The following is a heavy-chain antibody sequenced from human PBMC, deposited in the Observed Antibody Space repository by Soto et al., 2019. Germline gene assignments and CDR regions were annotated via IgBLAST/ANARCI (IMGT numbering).Heavy chain of an antibody. Sequence: SLKVSCKASGGTFSSYAISWVRQAPGQGLEWMGGIIPIFGTANYAQKFQGRVTITADESTSTAYMELSSLRSEDTAVYYCARDKEYSSSWSATNFDYWGQGTLVTVSS. CDR2: IIPIFGTA. CDR3: ARDKEYSSSWSATNFDY. V-gene: IGHV1-69*13. CDR1: GGTFSSYA. D-gene: IGHD6-13*01. J-gene: IGHJ4*02.